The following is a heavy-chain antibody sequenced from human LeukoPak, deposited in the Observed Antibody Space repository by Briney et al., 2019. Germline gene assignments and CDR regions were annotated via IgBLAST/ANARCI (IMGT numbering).Heavy chain of an antibody. V-gene: IGHV3-21*01. CDR3: ARADDYHRFDY. J-gene: IGHJ4*02. Sequence: GGSLRLSCAASGFTFSTYNMNWVRQAPGKGLEWVSSISSGSVYIYYADSLKGRFTISRDNSKNSLYLQMNSLRAEDTAVYYCARADDYHRFDYWGQGTLVTVSS. CDR1: GFTFSTYN. D-gene: IGHD5-12*01. CDR2: ISSGSVYI.